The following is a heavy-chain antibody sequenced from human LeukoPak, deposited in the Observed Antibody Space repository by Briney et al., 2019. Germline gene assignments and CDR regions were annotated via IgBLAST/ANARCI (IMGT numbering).Heavy chain of an antibody. CDR1: GGTFSSYA. D-gene: IGHD3-10*01. V-gene: IGHV1-46*01. CDR2: INPSGGST. J-gene: IGHJ5*02. Sequence: ASVKVSCKASGGTFSSYAISWVRQAPGQGLEWMGIINPSGGSTSYAQKFQGRVTMTRDTSTSTVYMELSSLRSEDTAVYYCAREPFGELLRGFDPWGQGTLVTVSS. CDR3: AREPFGELLRGFDP.